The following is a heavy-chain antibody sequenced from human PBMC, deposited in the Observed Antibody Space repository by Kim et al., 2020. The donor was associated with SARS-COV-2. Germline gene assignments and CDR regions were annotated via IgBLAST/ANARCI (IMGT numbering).Heavy chain of an antibody. CDR2: MNPNSDKV. Sequence: ASVKVSCTASGYTFTSYNIHWVRQAAGQGLEWMGWMNPNSDKVVYAQTFQGRVTMTRNTSISTVYMEVSSLRSEDTAVYYCARGPPMSTISFGRKRYYDYYYYMDGWGKGTTVIVSS. V-gene: IGHV1-8*01. CDR3: ARGPPMSTISFGRKRYYDYYYYMDG. CDR1: GYTFTSYN. J-gene: IGHJ6*03. D-gene: IGHD2-2*01.